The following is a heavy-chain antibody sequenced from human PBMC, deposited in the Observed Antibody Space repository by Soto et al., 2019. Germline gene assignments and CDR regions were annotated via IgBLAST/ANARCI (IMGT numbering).Heavy chain of an antibody. V-gene: IGHV4-59*01. J-gene: IGHJ6*02. D-gene: IGHD6-13*01. CDR2: IYYSGST. CDR1: GGSISSYY. CDR3: ASSNIAAAGFYYYALDV. Sequence: QVQLQESGPGLVKPSETLSLTCTVSGGSISSYYWSWIRQPPGKGLEWIGYIYYSGSTNYNPSLTRLATISVAPSKNRFSLKLSSVTAADTAVYYCASSNIAAAGFYYYALDVWGRGTTVTVSS.